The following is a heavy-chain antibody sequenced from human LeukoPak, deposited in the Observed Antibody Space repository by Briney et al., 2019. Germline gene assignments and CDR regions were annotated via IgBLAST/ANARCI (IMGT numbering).Heavy chain of an antibody. CDR3: ATDLRGNWKYGIDY. CDR1: GYTFTGYY. V-gene: IGHV1-2*02. CDR2: INPNSGGT. D-gene: IGHD1-7*01. J-gene: IGHJ4*02. Sequence: ASVKVSCKASGYTFTGYYMHWVRQAPGQGLEWMGWINPNSGGTNYAQKFQGRVTMTRDTSISTAYMELSRLRSDDTAVYYCATDLRGNWKYGIDYWGQGTLVTVSS.